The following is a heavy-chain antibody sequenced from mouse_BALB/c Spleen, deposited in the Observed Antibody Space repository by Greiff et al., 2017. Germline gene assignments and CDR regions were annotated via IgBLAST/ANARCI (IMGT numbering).Heavy chain of an antibody. CDR2: IHPNSGNT. CDR1: GYTFTSSW. V-gene: IGHV1S130*01. CDR3: ARSPYGNYLMDY. D-gene: IGHD2-1*01. J-gene: IGHJ4*01. Sequence: QVQLQQSGSVLVRPGASVKLSCKASGYTFTSSWMHWAKQRPGQGLEWIGEIHPNSGNTNYNEKFKGKATLTVDTSSSTAYVDLSSLTSEDSAVYYCARSPYGNYLMDYWGQGTSVTVSS.